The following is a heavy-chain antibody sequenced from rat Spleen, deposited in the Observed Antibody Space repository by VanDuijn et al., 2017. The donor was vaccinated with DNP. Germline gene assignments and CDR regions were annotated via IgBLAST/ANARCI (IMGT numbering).Heavy chain of an antibody. V-gene: IGHV6-6*01. CDR1: GFTFSTAW. Sequence: EVQVLESGGGLVQPGNSLKLSCATSGFTFSTAWMYWYRQFPEKRLEWVARIKAKSNNYATDYTESVKGRFTISRDDSKSSIYLQMNNLKEEDTAIDYCAWSYGSHEDYWGQGVMVTVSS. CDR3: AWSYGSHEDY. D-gene: IGHD1-3*01. CDR2: IKAKSNNYAT. J-gene: IGHJ2*01.